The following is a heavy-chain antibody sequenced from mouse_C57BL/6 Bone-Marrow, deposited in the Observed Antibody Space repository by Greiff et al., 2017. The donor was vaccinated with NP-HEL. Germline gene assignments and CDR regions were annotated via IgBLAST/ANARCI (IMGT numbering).Heavy chain of an antibody. Sequence: QVQLQQPGAELVRPGSSVKLSCKASGYTFTSYWMHWVKQRPIQGLEWIGNIDPSDSETHYNQKFKDKATLTVDKSSSTAYMQLSSLTSEDSAVYYCARDDGYQRSFDYWGQGTTLTVSS. CDR1: GYTFTSYW. J-gene: IGHJ2*01. V-gene: IGHV1-52*01. CDR3: ARDDGYQRSFDY. D-gene: IGHD2-3*01. CDR2: IDPSDSET.